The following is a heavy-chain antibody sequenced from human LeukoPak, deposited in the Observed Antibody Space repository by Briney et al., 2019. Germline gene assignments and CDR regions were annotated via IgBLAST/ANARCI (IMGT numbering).Heavy chain of an antibody. Sequence: SVKVSCKASGGTFSSYAISWVRQAPGQGLEWMGGIIPIFGTANYAQKFQGRVTITADESTSTAYMELSSLRSEDTAVYYCARDYDILTGYYQRYYFDYWGQGTLVTVSS. CDR3: ARDYDILTGYYQRYYFDY. J-gene: IGHJ4*02. D-gene: IGHD3-9*01. CDR1: GGTFSSYA. CDR2: IIPIFGTA. V-gene: IGHV1-69*01.